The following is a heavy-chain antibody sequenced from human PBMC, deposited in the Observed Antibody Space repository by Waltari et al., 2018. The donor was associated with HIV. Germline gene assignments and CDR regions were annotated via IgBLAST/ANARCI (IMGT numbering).Heavy chain of an antibody. V-gene: IGHV3-7*03. CDR1: GFNFATYW. J-gene: IGHJ4*02. Sequence: EVRLVESGGGLVQPGESLRLSCEGFGFNFATYWMTWVGQAPGRYLEWVANIKVDGSDTHSIDSVRGRFTISRDNGKNSVYLQMNSLTVDDTGIYYCARDSNGGDVWGQGTLVTVSS. D-gene: IGHD2-21*02. CDR2: IKVDGSDT. CDR3: ARDSNGGDV.